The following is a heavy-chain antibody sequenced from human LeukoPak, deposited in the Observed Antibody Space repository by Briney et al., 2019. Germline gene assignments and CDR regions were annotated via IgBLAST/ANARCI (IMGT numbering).Heavy chain of an antibody. CDR2: INPNSGGT. V-gene: IGHV1-2*02. J-gene: IGHJ4*02. CDR3: ATLGDDSSGYWIIFHY. D-gene: IGHD3-22*01. CDR1: GYTFTGYY. Sequence: GASVKVSCKASGYTFTGYYMHWVRQAPGQGLEWMGWINPNSGGTNYAQKFQGRVTMTRDTSISTAYMELSRLRSDDTAVYCCATLGDDSSGYWIIFHYWGQGTLVTVSS.